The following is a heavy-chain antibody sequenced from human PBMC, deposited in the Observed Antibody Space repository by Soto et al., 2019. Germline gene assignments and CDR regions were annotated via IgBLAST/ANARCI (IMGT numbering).Heavy chain of an antibody. V-gene: IGHV3-23*01. D-gene: IGHD3-10*01. J-gene: IGHJ5*02. Sequence: VGSLRLSCAASGFTFSDYGMSWFRQAPVKRLEWVSTIRGSAGNTNYVDSVKGRFTISRDDTSNTVYLQMNSLRAEDTAVYYCAKPLWFGESVFDPWGQGTLVTVSS. CDR3: AKPLWFGESVFDP. CDR2: IRGSAGNT. CDR1: GFTFSDYG.